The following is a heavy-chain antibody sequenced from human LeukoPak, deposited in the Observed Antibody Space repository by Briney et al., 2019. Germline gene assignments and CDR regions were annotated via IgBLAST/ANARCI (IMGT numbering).Heavy chain of an antibody. J-gene: IGHJ4*02. CDR2: IYYSGST. Sequence: SETLSLTCTVSGGSISSYYWSWVRQPPGKGLEWIGYIYYSGSTNYNPSLKSRVTISVDTSKNQFSLELSSVTAADTAVYYCARTYYYDSSGYYFDYWGQGTLVTVSS. CDR1: GGSISSYY. V-gene: IGHV4-59*01. CDR3: ARTYYYDSSGYYFDY. D-gene: IGHD3-22*01.